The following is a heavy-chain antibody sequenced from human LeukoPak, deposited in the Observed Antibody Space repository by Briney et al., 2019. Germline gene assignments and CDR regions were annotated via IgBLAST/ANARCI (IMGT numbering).Heavy chain of an antibody. D-gene: IGHD6-19*01. CDR2: IDWDDDK. CDR3: ARIRYSSGWYAFDI. J-gene: IGHJ3*02. CDR1: GFSLSTSGMC. Sequence: SGPALVQPTQTLTLTCTFSGFSLSTSGMCVSWIRQPPGKALEWLARIDWDDDKYYSTSLETRLTISKDTSKNQVVLTMTNMDPVDTATYYCARIRYSSGWYAFDIWGQGTMVTVSS. V-gene: IGHV2-70*11.